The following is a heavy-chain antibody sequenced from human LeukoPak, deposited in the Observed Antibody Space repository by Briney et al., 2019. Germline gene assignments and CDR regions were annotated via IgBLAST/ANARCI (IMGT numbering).Heavy chain of an antibody. D-gene: IGHD6-19*01. Sequence: GASVKVSCKASGGTFGSYAISWVRQAPGQGLEWMGGIIPIFGTANYAQKFQGRVTITADKSTSTAYMELSSLRSEDTAVYYCATSGPEIAVAAAFDIWGQGTMVTVSS. CDR3: ATSGPEIAVAAAFDI. CDR2: IIPIFGTA. V-gene: IGHV1-69*06. J-gene: IGHJ3*02. CDR1: GGTFGSYA.